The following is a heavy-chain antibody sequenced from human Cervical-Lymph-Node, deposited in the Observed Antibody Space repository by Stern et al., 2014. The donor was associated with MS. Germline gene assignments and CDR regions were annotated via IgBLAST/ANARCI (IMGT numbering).Heavy chain of an antibody. V-gene: IGHV1-24*01. D-gene: IGHD2-21*02. CDR3: ATHRGRVTYYYGMDV. CDR2: LDPDHGET. Sequence: VKLVESGAEVKKPGASVKVSCKVSGYTLSEISMHWVRQAPGKGLECMGGLDPDHGETRYAQKFQGRVTMAEDRSTDTAYMELSSLRSEDTAVYYCATHRGRVTYYYGMDVWGQGTTVTVSS. CDR1: GYTLSEIS. J-gene: IGHJ6*02.